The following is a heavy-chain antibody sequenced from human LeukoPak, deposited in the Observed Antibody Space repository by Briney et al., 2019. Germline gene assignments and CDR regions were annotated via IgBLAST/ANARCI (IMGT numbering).Heavy chain of an antibody. CDR1: GFTFSSYA. CDR2: ISGSGGST. J-gene: IGHJ4*02. D-gene: IGHD3-22*01. Sequence: PGGSLRLSCAASGFTFSSYAMSWVRQAPGKGLEWVSAISGSGGSTYYADSVKGRFTISRDNSKNTPYLQMNSLRAEDTAVYYCAKDKKYYYDSSGYPNDYWGQGTLVTVSS. V-gene: IGHV3-23*01. CDR3: AKDKKYYYDSSGYPNDY.